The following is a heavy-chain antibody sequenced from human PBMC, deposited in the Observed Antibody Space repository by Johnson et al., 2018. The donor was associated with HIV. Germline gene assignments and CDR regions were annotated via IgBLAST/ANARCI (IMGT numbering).Heavy chain of an antibody. Sequence: QVQLVESGGGLIQPGGSLRLSCAASGFTVSSNYMSWVRQAPGKGREWVSYISSSGSTIYYADSVKGRFTIPRDNANNSLYLQMNSLRAEDTAVYYCAKGYGSGSYYNGNAFDIWGQGTMVTVSS. V-gene: IGHV3-11*04. CDR2: ISSSGSTI. CDR1: GFTVSSNY. J-gene: IGHJ3*02. D-gene: IGHD3-10*01. CDR3: AKGYGSGSYYNGNAFDI.